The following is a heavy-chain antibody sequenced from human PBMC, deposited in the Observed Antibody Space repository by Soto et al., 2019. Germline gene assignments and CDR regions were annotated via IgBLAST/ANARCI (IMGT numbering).Heavy chain of an antibody. CDR2: INANSGDT. V-gene: IGHV1-2*02. CDR1: GYTFSGHY. CDR3: ARGGALDGTSPPFNH. D-gene: IGHD6-19*01. J-gene: IGHJ4*02. Sequence: EASVKVSCKASGYTFSGHYMHWIRRAPGQGPEWLGWINANSGDTDRAPKFQDRLTMTRDTSISTAYMELSRLRSDDTAVYYCARGGALDGTSPPFNHWGQGTLVTVSS.